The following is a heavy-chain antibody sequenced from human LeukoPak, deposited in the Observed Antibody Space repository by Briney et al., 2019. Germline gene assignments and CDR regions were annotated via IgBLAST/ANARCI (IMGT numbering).Heavy chain of an antibody. Sequence: PGGTLRLSCAASGFTFSSYGMSWVRQAPGKGLEWVANIKQDGSEKYYVDSVKGRFTISRDNAKNSLYLQMNSLRAEDTAVYYCARDGYYGDYFVYWGQGTLVTVSS. CDR3: ARDGYYGDYFVY. J-gene: IGHJ4*02. CDR1: GFTFSSYG. V-gene: IGHV3-7*01. CDR2: IKQDGSEK. D-gene: IGHD4-17*01.